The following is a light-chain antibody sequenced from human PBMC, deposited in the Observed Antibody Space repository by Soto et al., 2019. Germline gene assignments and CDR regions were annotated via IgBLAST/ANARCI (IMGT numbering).Light chain of an antibody. CDR3: QQSYSTLYA. V-gene: IGKV1-39*01. Sequence: DIQMTQSPSSLSASVGDRVTITCRASQPIGSYLNWYQQKPGKAPKLLIYAASSLQSGVPSRFSGSGSGTDFTLTISSLQPGDFATYYCQQSYSTLYAFGQGTKLEIK. J-gene: IGKJ2*01. CDR1: QPIGSY. CDR2: AAS.